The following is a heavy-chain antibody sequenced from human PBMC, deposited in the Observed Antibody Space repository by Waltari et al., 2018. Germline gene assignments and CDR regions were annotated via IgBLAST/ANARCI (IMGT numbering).Heavy chain of an antibody. Sequence: QVQLQESGPGLVKPSETLSLTCAVSGGPISSNTWWSWVRHPPGKGLEWSGQSYHMGNINSIPPHTSRVTVLLDKATIQFSLKLSSGSAADTAVYWCAGVQCSEDCCYGGALFDPWGQGTLVTVSS. CDR2: SYHMGNI. CDR3: AGVQCSEDCCYGGALFDP. CDR1: GGPISSNTW. J-gene: IGHJ5*02. V-gene: IGHV4-4*01. D-gene: IGHD2-15*01.